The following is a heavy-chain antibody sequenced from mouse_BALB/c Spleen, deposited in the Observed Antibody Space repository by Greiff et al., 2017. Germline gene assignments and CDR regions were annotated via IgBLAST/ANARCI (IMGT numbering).Heavy chain of an antibody. CDR3: ARGGDGYYEWYYAMDY. Sequence: QVQLKQSGPELVKPGASVKISCKASGYAFSSSWMNWVKQRPGQGLEWIGRIYPGDGDTNYNGKFKGKATLTADKSSSTAYMQLSSLTSVDSAVYFCARGGDGYYEWYYAMDYWGQGTSVTVSS. J-gene: IGHJ4*01. D-gene: IGHD2-3*01. CDR1: GYAFSSSW. V-gene: IGHV1-82*01. CDR2: IYPGDGDT.